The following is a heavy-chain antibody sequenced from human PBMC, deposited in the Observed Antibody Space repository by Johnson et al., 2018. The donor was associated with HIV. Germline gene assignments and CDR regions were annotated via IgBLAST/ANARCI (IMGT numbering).Heavy chain of an antibody. CDR3: ARDTVTGSPAFDI. V-gene: IGHV3-30-3*01. D-gene: IGHD1-20*01. J-gene: IGHJ3*02. CDR1: GFTFSTYA. CDR2: ISYDGSNK. Sequence: QMQLVESGGGVVQPGRSLRLSCAASGFTFSTYAMHWVRQAPGKGLEWVALISYDGSNKYYADSVKGRFTISRDNSKNSLYLQMNSLRAEDTAVYYCARDTVTGSPAFDIWGQGTMVTVSS.